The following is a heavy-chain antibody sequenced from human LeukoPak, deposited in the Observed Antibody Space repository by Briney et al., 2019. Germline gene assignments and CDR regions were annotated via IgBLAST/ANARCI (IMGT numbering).Heavy chain of an antibody. CDR1: GYTFTGYY. CDR3: ARGYYDFWSGSYLPSY. D-gene: IGHD3-3*01. V-gene: IGHV1-2*02. Sequence: ASVKVSCKASGYTFTGYYMHWVRQAPAQGLEWMGWINRNSGGTNYAQKSQGRVTMTRDTYISTAYMELSRLRSDDTAVYYCARGYYDFWSGSYLPSYWGQGTLVTVSS. CDR2: INRNSGGT. J-gene: IGHJ4*02.